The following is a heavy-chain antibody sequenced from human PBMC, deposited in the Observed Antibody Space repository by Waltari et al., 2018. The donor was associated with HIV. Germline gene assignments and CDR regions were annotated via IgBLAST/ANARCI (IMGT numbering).Heavy chain of an antibody. V-gene: IGHV3-33*01. CDR1: GFTFSSYG. CDR2: IWYDGSNK. Sequence: QVQLVESGGGVVQPGRSLRLSCAASGFTFSSYGMHWVRQAPGKGLEWVAVIWYDGSNKYYADSVKGRFTISRDNSKNTLYLQMNSLRAEDTAVYYCARDPIYCSSTSCYTHFDYWGQGTLVTVSS. D-gene: IGHD2-2*02. J-gene: IGHJ4*02. CDR3: ARDPIYCSSTSCYTHFDY.